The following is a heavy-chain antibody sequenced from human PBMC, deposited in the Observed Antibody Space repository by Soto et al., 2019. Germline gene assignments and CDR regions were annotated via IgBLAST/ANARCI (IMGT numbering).Heavy chain of an antibody. CDR2: IIPIFGTA. CDR3: ARGYSSGWYGWFDR. J-gene: IGHJ5*02. V-gene: IGHV1-69*06. CDR1: GGTFSSYA. Sequence: ASVKVSCKASGGTFSSYAISWVRQAPGQGLEWMGGIIPIFGTANYAQKFQGRVTITADKSTSTAYMELSSLRSEDTAVYYCARGYSSGWYGWFDRWGQGTLVTVCS. D-gene: IGHD6-19*01.